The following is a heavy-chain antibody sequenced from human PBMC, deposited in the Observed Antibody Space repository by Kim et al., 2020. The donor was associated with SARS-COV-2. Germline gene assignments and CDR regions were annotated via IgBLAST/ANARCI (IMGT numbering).Heavy chain of an antibody. CDR1: GYTFSTSG. D-gene: IGHD6-13*01. J-gene: IGHJ4*02. V-gene: IGHV1-18*01. CDR3: SRSRNSDN. Sequence: ASVKVSCKASGYTFSTSGINWVRQAPGKGLEWMGWINPDNGATNYAQNLQDRLTMTTDTSTSTSYMELRRLRSDYTAIYYCSRSRNSDNWGQGTLGTVTS. CDR2: INPDNGAT.